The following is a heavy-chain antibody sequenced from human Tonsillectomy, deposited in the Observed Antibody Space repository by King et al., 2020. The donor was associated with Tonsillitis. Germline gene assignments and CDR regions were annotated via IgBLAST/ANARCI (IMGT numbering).Heavy chain of an antibody. D-gene: IGHD6-19*01. Sequence: VQLQQWGAGLLKPSETLSLTCAVYGGSFSGYYWSWIRQPPGKGLEWIGEINHSGSTNYNPSLKSRVTISVDTSKNQFSLKLSSVTAADTAVYYCARVFRGWSWGIAVAGGTYFDYWGQGTLVTVSS. J-gene: IGHJ4*02. V-gene: IGHV4-34*01. CDR3: ARVFRGWSWGIAVAGGTYFDY. CDR1: GGSFSGYY. CDR2: INHSGST.